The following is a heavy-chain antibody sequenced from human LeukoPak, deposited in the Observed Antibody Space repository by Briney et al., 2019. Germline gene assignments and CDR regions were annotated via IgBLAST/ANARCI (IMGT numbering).Heavy chain of an antibody. V-gene: IGHV1-8*01. Sequence: ASVKVSCKASGYTFTSYDINWVRQATGQGLEWMGWMNPNSGNTGYVQKFQGRVTMTRNTSISTAYMELSSLRSEDTAVYYCARERINCSSTSCYNYYYYMDVWGKGTTVTVPS. CDR2: MNPNSGNT. D-gene: IGHD2-2*02. CDR3: ARERINCSSTSCYNYYYYMDV. J-gene: IGHJ6*03. CDR1: GYTFTSYD.